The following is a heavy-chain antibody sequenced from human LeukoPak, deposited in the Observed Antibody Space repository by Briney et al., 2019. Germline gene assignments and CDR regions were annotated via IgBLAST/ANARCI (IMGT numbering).Heavy chain of an antibody. J-gene: IGHJ3*02. CDR2: IHYSGST. V-gene: IGHV4-39*07. D-gene: IGHD6-19*01. CDR3: ARNQQWLVPAFDI. Sequence: ASETLSLTCTVSGGSISSSSYYWGWIRQPPGKGLEWIGSIHYSGSTNYNPSLKSRVTISVDTSKNQFSLKLSSVTAADTAVYYCARNQQWLVPAFDIWGQGTMVTVSS. CDR1: GGSISSSSYY.